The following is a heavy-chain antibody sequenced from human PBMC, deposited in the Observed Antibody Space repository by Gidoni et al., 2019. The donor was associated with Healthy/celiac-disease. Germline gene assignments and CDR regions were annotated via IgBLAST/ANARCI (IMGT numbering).Heavy chain of an antibody. CDR3: AISKPPYYDILIGPDWFDP. Sequence: QLQLQESGPGLVKPSETLSPTCTVSGGSISSSSYYCGWIRQPPGKGPEWIGSLYYSGSTYYNPALKMRVTISVDTSKNQFSLKLSSVTAADTAVYYCAISKPPYYDILIGPDWFDPWGQGTLVTVSS. CDR1: GGSISSSSYY. CDR2: LYYSGST. V-gene: IGHV4-39*01. D-gene: IGHD3-9*01. J-gene: IGHJ5*02.